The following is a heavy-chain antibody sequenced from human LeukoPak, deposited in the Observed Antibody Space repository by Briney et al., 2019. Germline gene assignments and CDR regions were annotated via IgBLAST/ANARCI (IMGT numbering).Heavy chain of an antibody. CDR3: ATLWSGYYL. CDR2: INHSGST. D-gene: IGHD3-3*01. V-gene: IGHV4-34*01. J-gene: IGHJ4*02. CDR1: GGSFSGYY. Sequence: NTSETLSLTCAVYGGSFSGYYWSWIRQPPGKGLEWIGEINHSGSTNYNPSLKSRVTISVDTSKNQFSLKLSSVTAADTAVYYCATLWSGYYLWGQGTLVTVSS.